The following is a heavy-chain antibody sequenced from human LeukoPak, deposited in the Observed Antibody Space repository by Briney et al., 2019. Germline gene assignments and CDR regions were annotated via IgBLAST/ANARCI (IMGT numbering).Heavy chain of an antibody. D-gene: IGHD3-16*01. V-gene: IGHV3-48*03. Sequence: GGSLRLSCAASGFAFSTFEMNWVRQAPGKGLEWVSYTNRGGSSIHYADSVKGRFTISRDNAKNSMFLQMNNLRVEDTAVYYCAKEDYAADDAFDVWGQGTMVTVSA. CDR3: AKEDYAADDAFDV. J-gene: IGHJ3*01. CDR1: GFAFSTFE. CDR2: TNRGGSSI.